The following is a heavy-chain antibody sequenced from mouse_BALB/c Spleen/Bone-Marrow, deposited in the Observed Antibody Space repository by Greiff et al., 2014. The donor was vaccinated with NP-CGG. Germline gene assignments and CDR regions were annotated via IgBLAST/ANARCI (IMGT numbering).Heavy chain of an antibody. D-gene: IGHD2-1*01. CDR3: ARGGPNYLAWFAY. CDR1: GYSITSDYA. Sequence: EVKLVESGPGLVTPSQSLSLTCTVTGYSITSDYAWNWIRQFPGNKLEWMGYISYSGSTSYNPSLKSRISITRDTSKNQFFLQLNSVTTEDTATYYCARGGPNYLAWFAYWGQGTLVTVSA. V-gene: IGHV3-2*02. J-gene: IGHJ3*01. CDR2: ISYSGST.